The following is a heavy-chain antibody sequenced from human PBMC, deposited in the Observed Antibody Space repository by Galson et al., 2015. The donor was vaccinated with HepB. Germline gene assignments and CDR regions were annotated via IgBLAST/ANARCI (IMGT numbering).Heavy chain of an antibody. J-gene: IGHJ4*02. V-gene: IGHV3-7*01. Sequence: SLRLSCAASGFTFSSYWMSWVRQAPGKGLEWVANIKEDGSEKYYVDSVKGRFTISRDNAESSLYLQMNGLGAEDTAVYYCARGRSLHYWGQGTLVTVSS. CDR2: IKEDGSEK. CDR1: GFTFSSYW. CDR3: ARGRSLHY.